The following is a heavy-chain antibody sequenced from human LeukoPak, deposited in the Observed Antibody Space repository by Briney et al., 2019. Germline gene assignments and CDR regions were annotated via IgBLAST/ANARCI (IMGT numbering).Heavy chain of an antibody. CDR3: ARDRGLRLDYGMDV. CDR2: TSSSSSYI. Sequence: PGGSLRLSCAASGFTFSSYSMNWVRQAPGKGLEWASSTSSSSSYIYYADSVKGRFTISRDNAKNSLYLQMNSLRAEDAAVYYCARDRGLRLDYGMDVWGQGTTVTVSS. J-gene: IGHJ6*02. D-gene: IGHD3-10*01. CDR1: GFTFSSYS. V-gene: IGHV3-21*01.